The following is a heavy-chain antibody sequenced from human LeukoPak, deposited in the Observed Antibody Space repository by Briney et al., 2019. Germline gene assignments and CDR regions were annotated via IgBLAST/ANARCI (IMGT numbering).Heavy chain of an antibody. V-gene: IGHV3-7*03. Sequence: GGSLRLSCAASGFTFSNYWMSWVRQAPGKGPEWVANIKQDGSEKYYVDSAKGRFTISRDNAKKTLYLQMNSLRAEDTAVYYCARSIGLTGGGVDVWGQGITVTVSS. CDR3: ARSIGLTGGGVDV. CDR2: IKQDGSEK. J-gene: IGHJ6*02. CDR1: GFTFSNYW. D-gene: IGHD3-9*01.